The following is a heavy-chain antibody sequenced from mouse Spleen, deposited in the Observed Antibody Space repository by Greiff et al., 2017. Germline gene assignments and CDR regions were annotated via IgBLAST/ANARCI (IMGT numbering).Heavy chain of an antibody. J-gene: IGHJ3*01. D-gene: IGHD2-1*01. CDR3: TKWGNYFWFAY. CDR1: GFNIKDYY. Sequence: EVQLQQSGAELVRPGASVKLSCTASGFNIKDYYMHWVKQRPEQGLEWIGRIDPEDGDTEYAPKFQGKATMTADTSSNTAYLQLSSLTSEDTAVYYCTKWGNYFWFAYWGQGTLVTVSA. V-gene: IGHV14-1*01. CDR2: IDPEDGDT.